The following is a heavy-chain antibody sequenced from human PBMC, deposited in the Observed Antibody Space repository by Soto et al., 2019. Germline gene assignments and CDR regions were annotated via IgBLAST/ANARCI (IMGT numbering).Heavy chain of an antibody. Sequence: PSETLCLTCTVAGGSISSAAYCWSWIRQSPDKGLEWIGHIYDGGTTYSSPSLKGRVTISADTSETQFSLKLNSVSAADTAVYYCARGPSGDKVDYWGQGIQVTVS. J-gene: IGHJ4*02. CDR1: GGSISSAAYC. CDR3: ARGPSGDKVDY. CDR2: IYDGGTT. V-gene: IGHV4-30-4*01. D-gene: IGHD7-27*01.